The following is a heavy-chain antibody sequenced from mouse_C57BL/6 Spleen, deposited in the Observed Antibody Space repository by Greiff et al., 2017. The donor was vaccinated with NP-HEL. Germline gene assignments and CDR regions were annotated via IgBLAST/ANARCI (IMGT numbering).Heavy chain of an antibody. CDR1: GYTFTSYW. CDR3: AREDGVQGNFDV. V-gene: IGHV1-52*01. J-gene: IGHJ1*03. Sequence: QVQLQQPGAELVRPGSSVKLSCKASGYTFTSYWMHWVKQRPIQGLEWIGNIDPSDSETHYNQKFKDKATLTVDKSSSTAYMQLSSLTSEDSAVYYCAREDGVQGNFDVWGTGTTVTVSS. CDR2: IDPSDSET. D-gene: IGHD1-1*02.